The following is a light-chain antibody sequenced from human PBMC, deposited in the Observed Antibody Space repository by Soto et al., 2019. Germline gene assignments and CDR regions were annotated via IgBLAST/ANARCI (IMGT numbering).Light chain of an antibody. V-gene: IGLV2-14*01. CDR3: SSNTSNSTYI. CDR1: SSDVGGYDY. Sequence: ALTHPVSGPGSPGRSITISYTETSSDVGGYDYVSWYQQHPGKAPKLMMYDVSNRPSGVSNRFSGSKSGNTASLTISGLQAEDEADYFCSSNTSNSTYIFRTGTKVTVL. J-gene: IGLJ1*01. CDR2: DVS.